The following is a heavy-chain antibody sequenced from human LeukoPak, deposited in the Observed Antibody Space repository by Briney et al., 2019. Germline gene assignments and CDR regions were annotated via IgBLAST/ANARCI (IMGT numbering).Heavy chain of an antibody. CDR1: GFTFDDYA. Sequence: GGSLRLSCAASGFTFDDYAMHWVRQAPGKGLEWVSGISWNSGSIGYADSVKGRFTISRDNAKNSLYLQMNSLRAEDTALYYCAKGKNYYGSGSQFDYWGQGTLVTVSS. D-gene: IGHD3-10*01. V-gene: IGHV3-9*01. CDR3: AKGKNYYGSGSQFDY. CDR2: ISWNSGSI. J-gene: IGHJ4*02.